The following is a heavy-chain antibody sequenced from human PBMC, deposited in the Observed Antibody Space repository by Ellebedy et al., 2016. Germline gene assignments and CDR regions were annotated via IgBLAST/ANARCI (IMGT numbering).Heavy chain of an antibody. J-gene: IGHJ6*03. CDR3: AKDMGLPYYYYYYYMDV. D-gene: IGHD3-10*01. Sequence: GESLKISXAASGFTFSSYWMHWVRQAPGKGLEWVSAISGSGGSTYYADSVKGRFTISRDNSKNTLYLQMNSLRAEDTAVYYCAKDMGLPYYYYYYYMDVWGQGTTVTVSS. CDR2: ISGSGGST. V-gene: IGHV3-23*01. CDR1: GFTFSSYW.